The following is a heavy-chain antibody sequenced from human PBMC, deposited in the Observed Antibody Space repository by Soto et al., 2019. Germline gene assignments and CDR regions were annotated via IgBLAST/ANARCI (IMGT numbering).Heavy chain of an antibody. CDR2: IYYSGST. D-gene: IGHD3-16*01. CDR1: GGSISSGGYY. Sequence: QVQLQESGPGLVKPSQTLSLTCTVSGGSISSGGYYWSWIRQHPGKALEWIGYIYYSGSTFYDPSLKSRVTISVDTSKNQFSLKLSSVTAADTAVYYCAASCGGCGGFNYYGMDVWGQGTTVTVSS. V-gene: IGHV4-31*03. CDR3: AASCGGCGGFNYYGMDV. J-gene: IGHJ6*02.